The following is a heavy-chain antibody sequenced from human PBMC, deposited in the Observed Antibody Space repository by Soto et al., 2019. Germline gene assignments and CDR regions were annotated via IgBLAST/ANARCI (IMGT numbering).Heavy chain of an antibody. Sequence: HSETLSLTCTVCGGSISSYYWSWIRQPPGKGLEWIGYIYYSGSTNYNPSLKSRVTISVDTSKNQFSLKLSSVTAADTAVYYCARRAWVVVPAARPWLRSDYYYYMDVWGKGTTVTVSS. CDR2: IYYSGST. V-gene: IGHV4-59*08. CDR1: GGSISSYY. J-gene: IGHJ6*03. D-gene: IGHD2-2*01. CDR3: ARRAWVVVPAARPWLRSDYYYYMDV.